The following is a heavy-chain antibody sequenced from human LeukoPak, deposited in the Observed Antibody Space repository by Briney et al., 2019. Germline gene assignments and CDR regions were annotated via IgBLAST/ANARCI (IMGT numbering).Heavy chain of an antibody. CDR1: GYTFTSYG. J-gene: IGHJ4*02. Sequence: GASVKVSCKASGYTFTSYGISWVRQAPGQGLEWMGWISAYNGNTNYAQKLQGRVTMTTDTSTSTAYMELRSLRSDDTAVYYCARDLRDIVVVRPFDYWGQGTLVTVSS. CDR2: ISAYNGNT. D-gene: IGHD2-15*01. V-gene: IGHV1-18*01. CDR3: ARDLRDIVVVRPFDY.